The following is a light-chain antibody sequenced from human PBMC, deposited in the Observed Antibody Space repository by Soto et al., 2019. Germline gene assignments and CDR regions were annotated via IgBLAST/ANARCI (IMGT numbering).Light chain of an antibody. Sequence: PGERATLSCRASPSVSNSLAWYQHKPGQAPRLLIYGASIRATGIPERFSGGGSGTDFTLTITRLEPEDFAVYYCQQYGSSLFTFGPGTKVDIK. CDR3: QQYGSSLFT. CDR2: GAS. J-gene: IGKJ3*01. CDR1: PSVSNS. V-gene: IGKV3-20*01.